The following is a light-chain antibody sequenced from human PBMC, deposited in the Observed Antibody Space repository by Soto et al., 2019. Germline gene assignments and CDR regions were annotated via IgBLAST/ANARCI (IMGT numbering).Light chain of an antibody. V-gene: IGLV4-69*01. CDR3: QTWGTGIDWV. CDR1: SGHISYA. Sequence: QPVLTQSPSASASLGASVTLTCTRSSGHISYAIAWHQQQPAKGPRFLMKLNNDGSHIKGDGIPDRFSGSSSGAERYLTISSLKSEDEGDYYCQTWGTGIDWVFGGGTKLTVL. CDR2: LNNDGSH. J-gene: IGLJ3*02.